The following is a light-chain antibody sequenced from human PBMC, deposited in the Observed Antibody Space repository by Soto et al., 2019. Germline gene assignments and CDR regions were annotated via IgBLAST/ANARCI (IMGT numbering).Light chain of an antibody. CDR3: QQYEYFWT. V-gene: IGKV1-5*03. CDR1: QNIARS. CDR2: QAS. Sequence: DIQMTQSPSTLSASVGDRVTITCRACQNIARSLAWYQQKPGKAPKVLIYQASSLDSGVPSRFSGRGFGTEFTLTINTLQPDDSATYYCQQYEYFWTFGQGTKVDIK. J-gene: IGKJ1*01.